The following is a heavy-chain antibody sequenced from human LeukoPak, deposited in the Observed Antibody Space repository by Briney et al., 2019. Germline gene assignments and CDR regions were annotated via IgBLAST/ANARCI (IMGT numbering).Heavy chain of an antibody. J-gene: IGHJ4*02. V-gene: IGHV4-59*01. D-gene: IGHD3-10*01. CDR3: ARTSGSGVDY. CDR1: GGSISSYY. Sequence: SETLSLTCTVSGGSISSYYWSWIRQPPGKGLEWIGYIYYSGSTNYNPSLKSRVTISVDTSKNQFSLRLSSVTAADTAVYYCARTSGSGVDYWGQGTLVTVSS. CDR2: IYYSGST.